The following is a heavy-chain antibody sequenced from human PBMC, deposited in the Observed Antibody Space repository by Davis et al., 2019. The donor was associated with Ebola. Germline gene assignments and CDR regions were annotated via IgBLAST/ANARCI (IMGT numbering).Heavy chain of an antibody. CDR2: IYYSGST. J-gene: IGHJ4*02. CDR1: GGSISSSSYY. D-gene: IGHD2-15*01. CDR3: ARHGRPYCSGGSCYFDY. V-gene: IGHV4-39*01. Sequence: MPSETLSLTCTVSGGSISSSSYYWGWIRQPPGKGLEWIGSIYYSGSTYYNPSLKSRVTISVDTSKNQFSLKLSSVTAADTAVYYCARHGRPYCSGGSCYFDYWGQGTLVTVSS.